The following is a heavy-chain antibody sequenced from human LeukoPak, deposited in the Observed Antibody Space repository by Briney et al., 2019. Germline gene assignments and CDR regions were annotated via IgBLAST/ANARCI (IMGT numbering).Heavy chain of an antibody. CDR2: ISGSGGST. V-gene: IGHV3-23*01. J-gene: IGHJ4*02. CDR3: AKDGYSYGYYDY. Sequence: GGSLRLSCAASGFTFSSYAMSLVRQAPGKGLQWVSAISGSGGSTYYADSVKGRFTISRDNSKNTLYLQMNSLRAEDTAVYYCAKDGYSYGYYDYWGQGTLVTVSS. CDR1: GFTFSSYA. D-gene: IGHD5-18*01.